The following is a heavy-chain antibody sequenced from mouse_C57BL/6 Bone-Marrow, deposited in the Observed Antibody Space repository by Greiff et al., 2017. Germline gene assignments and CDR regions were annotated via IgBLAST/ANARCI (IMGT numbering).Heavy chain of an antibody. V-gene: IGHV1-26*01. J-gene: IGHJ2*01. Sequence: EVQLQQSGPELVKPGASVKISCKASGYTFTDSYMNWVKQSHGKSLEWIGDINPNNGGTSYNQKFKGKATLTVDKSSSTAYMELRSLTSEDSAVYYCARSGWPGYFDYWGQGTTLTVSS. CDR3: ARSGWPGYFDY. D-gene: IGHD2-3*01. CDR1: GYTFTDSY. CDR2: INPNNGGT.